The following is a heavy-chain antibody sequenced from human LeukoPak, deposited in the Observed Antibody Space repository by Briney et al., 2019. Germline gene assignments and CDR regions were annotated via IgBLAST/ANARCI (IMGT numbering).Heavy chain of an antibody. D-gene: IGHD3-10*01. CDR2: IYHSGST. J-gene: IGHJ4*02. CDR3: ARSPLWFGAPDPDY. V-gene: IGHV4-38-2*02. Sequence: SETLSLTCTVSGYSISSGYYWGWIRQPPGKGLEWIGSIYHSGSTYYNPSLKSRVTMSVDTSKNQFSLKLSSVTAADTAVYYCARSPLWFGAPDPDYWGQGTLVTVSS. CDR1: GYSISSGYY.